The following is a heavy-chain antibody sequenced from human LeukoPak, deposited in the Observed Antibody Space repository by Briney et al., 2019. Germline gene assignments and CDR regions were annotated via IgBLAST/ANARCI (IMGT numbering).Heavy chain of an antibody. J-gene: IGHJ4*02. CDR3: ARFGSGSWHYYFDY. CDR1: GYNFTNYW. V-gene: IGHV5-51*01. CDR2: IYPGDSDT. D-gene: IGHD1-26*01. Sequence: GESLKISCKGSGYNFTNYWIAWVRQMPGKGLEWMGVIYPGDSDTRYSPSFQGQVTISADKSISTAYLQWTSLKASDTAVYYCARFGSGSWHYYFDYWGQGTLVTVSS.